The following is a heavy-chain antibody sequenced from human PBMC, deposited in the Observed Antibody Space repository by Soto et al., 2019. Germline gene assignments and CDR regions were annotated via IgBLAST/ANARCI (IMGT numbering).Heavy chain of an antibody. CDR3: ASESVDNNWFDA. CDR2: IYYSGST. CDR1: GGSISSYY. D-gene: IGHD5-12*01. J-gene: IGHJ5*02. V-gene: IGHV4-59*01. Sequence: PSETLSLTCTVSGGSISSYYWSWIRQPPGKGLEWIGYIYYSGSTNYNPSLKSRVTISVDTSKNQFSLKLSSVTAADAAAYYCASESVDNNWFDAWGQGTLVTVSS.